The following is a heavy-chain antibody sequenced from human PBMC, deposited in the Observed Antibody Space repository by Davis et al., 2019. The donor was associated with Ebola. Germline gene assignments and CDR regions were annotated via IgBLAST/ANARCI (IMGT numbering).Heavy chain of an antibody. V-gene: IGHV1-18*01. CDR3: ARDDRYSSGWYNY. CDR2: ISAYNGNT. CDR1: GYSFKNYA. J-gene: IGHJ4*02. Sequence: ASVKVSCKASGYSFKNYAISWVRQAPGQGLEWMGWISAYNGNTNYAQKVQGRVTMTTDTSTGTAYMELRSLRSDDTAVYYCARDDRYSSGWYNYWGQGTLVTVSS. D-gene: IGHD6-19*01.